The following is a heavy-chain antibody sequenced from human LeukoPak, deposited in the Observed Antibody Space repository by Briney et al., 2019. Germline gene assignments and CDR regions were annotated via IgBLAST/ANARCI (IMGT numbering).Heavy chain of an antibody. D-gene: IGHD2-2*01. CDR2: INHSGNT. CDR3: ARSPSWYCSSTSCYPDS. CDR1: GGSFSGYY. J-gene: IGHJ4*02. Sequence: PSETLSLACALNGGSFSGYYWSWIRQPPGKGLEWIGEINHSGNTNYNPSLKSRVTISVDTSMNQFSLKLNSVTAADTAVYYCARSPSWYCSSTSCYPDSWGQGTLVTVSS. V-gene: IGHV4-34*01.